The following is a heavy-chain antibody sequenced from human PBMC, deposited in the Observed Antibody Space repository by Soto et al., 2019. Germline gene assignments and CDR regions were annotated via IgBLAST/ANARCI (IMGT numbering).Heavy chain of an antibody. Sequence: GGSLRLSCAASGFTFSSYAMSWVRQAPGKGLEWVSAISGSGGSTYYADSVKGRFTISRDNSKNTLYLQMNSLRAEDTAVYYCAKGLDSSSWYPLYYYYYGMDVWGQGTTVTVSS. CDR2: ISGSGGST. V-gene: IGHV3-23*01. J-gene: IGHJ6*02. CDR3: AKGLDSSSWYPLYYYYYGMDV. CDR1: GFTFSSYA. D-gene: IGHD6-13*01.